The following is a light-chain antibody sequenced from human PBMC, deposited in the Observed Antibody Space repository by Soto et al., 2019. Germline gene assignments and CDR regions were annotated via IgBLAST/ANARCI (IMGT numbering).Light chain of an antibody. CDR3: SSYTISSTVV. Sequence: QSVLTQPASVSGSPGQSITISCTGTDSDVGGYNYVSWYQQHPGKAPKLMLYEVSNRPSGVSNRFSGSKSGNTASLTISGLRAEDEADYYCSSYTISSTVVFGGGTQLTVL. CDR2: EVS. CDR1: DSDVGGYNY. V-gene: IGLV2-14*01. J-gene: IGLJ2*01.